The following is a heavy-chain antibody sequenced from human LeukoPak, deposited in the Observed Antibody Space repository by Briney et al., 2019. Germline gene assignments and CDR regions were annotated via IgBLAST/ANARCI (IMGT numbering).Heavy chain of an antibody. D-gene: IGHD2-15*01. Sequence: ASVKVSCKASGYTFTSYDINWVRQATGQGLEWMGWMNPNSGNTGYAQKFQGRVTMTRNTSISTAYMELSSLRSEDTAVYYCARGSLGFRTFDYWGQGTLVTVSS. CDR2: MNPNSGNT. V-gene: IGHV1-8*01. J-gene: IGHJ4*02. CDR1: GYTFTSYD. CDR3: ARGSLGFRTFDY.